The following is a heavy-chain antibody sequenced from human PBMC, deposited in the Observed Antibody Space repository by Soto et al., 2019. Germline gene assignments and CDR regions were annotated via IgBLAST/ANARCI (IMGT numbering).Heavy chain of an antibody. V-gene: IGHV3-33*01. CDR2: IWNDGSNE. CDR1: GFTFSTYG. D-gene: IGHD3-22*01. CDR3: DRDNTDSGGYSEY. J-gene: IGHJ4*02. Sequence: PGGSLRLSCEASGFTFSTYGMHWIRQAPGKGLEWLAIIWNDGSNEYYADSVKGRFTISRDNSKNTLYPQLNNLRAEDTAVYFCDRDNTDSGGYSEYWGQGTLVTVSS.